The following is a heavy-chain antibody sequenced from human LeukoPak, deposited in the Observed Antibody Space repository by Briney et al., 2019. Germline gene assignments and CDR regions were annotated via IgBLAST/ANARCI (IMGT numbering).Heavy chain of an antibody. CDR1: GFSLSNIGEG. D-gene: IGHD6-19*01. Sequence: SGPTLVNPTQTLTLTCTFSGFSLSNIGEGVGWIRQPPGKALEWLALIYWDDDKRFSPSLETRLTITKAPSKNQVVLTMANMDRVDTATYYCVKVEAVAGAFDIWGQGTLVTVSS. J-gene: IGHJ3*02. CDR3: VKVEAVAGAFDI. V-gene: IGHV2-5*02. CDR2: IYWDDDK.